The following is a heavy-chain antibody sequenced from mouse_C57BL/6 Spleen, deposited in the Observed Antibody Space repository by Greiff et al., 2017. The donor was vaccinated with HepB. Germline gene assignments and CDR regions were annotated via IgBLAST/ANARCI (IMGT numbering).Heavy chain of an antibody. CDR1: GFTFSDYG. V-gene: IGHV5-17*01. J-gene: IGHJ1*03. Sequence: EVHLVESGGGLVKPGGSLKLSCAASGFTFSDYGMHWVRQAPEKGLEWVAYLSSGSSTIYYADTVKGRFTISRDNAKNTLFLQMTSLRSEYTAMYYCGGSLLGYFDVWGTGTTVTVSS. CDR3: GGSLLGYFDV. CDR2: LSSGSSTI.